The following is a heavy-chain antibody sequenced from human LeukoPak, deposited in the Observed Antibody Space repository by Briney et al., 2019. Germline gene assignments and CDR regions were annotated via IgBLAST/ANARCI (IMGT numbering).Heavy chain of an antibody. Sequence: TSETLSLTCAVSGYSISSGYYWGWIRQPPGKGLEWIASIYHSGSTYYNPSLKSRVTISVDTSKNQFSLKLSSVTAADTAVYYCARHVRAPYNWNWDYWGQGTLVTVSS. CDR1: GYSISSGYY. CDR2: IYHSGST. CDR3: ARHVRAPYNWNWDY. J-gene: IGHJ4*02. V-gene: IGHV4-38-2*01. D-gene: IGHD1-7*01.